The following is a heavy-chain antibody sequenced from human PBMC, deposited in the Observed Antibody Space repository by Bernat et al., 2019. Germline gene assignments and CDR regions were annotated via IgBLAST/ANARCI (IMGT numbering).Heavy chain of an antibody. V-gene: IGHV4-30-4*01. Sequence: QLQLQESGPGLVKPSETLSLTCTVSGCSISSGDYYWSWIRQPPGKGLGWIGYIYYSGSTYYNPSLKSRVTISVDTSKNQFSLKLSSVTAADTAVYYCARDGAVVTPYYYYGMDVWGQGTTVTVSS. J-gene: IGHJ6*02. CDR2: IYYSGST. CDR3: ARDGAVVTPYYYYGMDV. CDR1: GCSISSGDYY. D-gene: IGHD4-23*01.